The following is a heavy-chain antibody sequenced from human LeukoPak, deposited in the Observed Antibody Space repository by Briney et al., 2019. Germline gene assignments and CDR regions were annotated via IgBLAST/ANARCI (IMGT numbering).Heavy chain of an antibody. CDR1: GYTFTSYY. D-gene: IGHD2-2*01. J-gene: IGHJ4*02. CDR2: INPSGGST. Sequence: ASVKVSCKASGYTFTSYYMHWVRQAPGQGLEWMGIINPSGGSTSYAQKFQGRVTMTRDTSTSTVYMELSSLRSEDTAVYYCARLFCRSPSCYENDFDSWGQEPLVPVSS. CDR3: ARLFCRSPSCYENDFDS. V-gene: IGHV1-46*03.